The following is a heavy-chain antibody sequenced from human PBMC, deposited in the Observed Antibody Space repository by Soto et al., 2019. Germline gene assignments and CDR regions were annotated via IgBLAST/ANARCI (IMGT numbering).Heavy chain of an antibody. J-gene: IGHJ5*02. D-gene: IGHD1-26*01. CDR1: ADTFNNYA. CDR2: IIPFFGSP. Sequence: QVQLVQSGAEVKKPGSSVTVSCKASADTFNNYAIAWVRQAPGQGLEWMGGIIPFFGSPKYSQKFQSRVTITLEESTYPTSMNPAGLSSDDPAVSFCARAIVPKFNWFDPWGQGTLVTVSS. CDR3: ARAIVPKFNWFDP. V-gene: IGHV1-69*01.